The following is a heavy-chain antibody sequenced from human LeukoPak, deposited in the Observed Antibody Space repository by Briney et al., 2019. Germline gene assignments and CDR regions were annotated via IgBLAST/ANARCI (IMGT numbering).Heavy chain of an antibody. V-gene: IGHV4-34*01. Sequence: SETLSLTCAVYGGSFSGYYWSWIRQPPGKGLEWIGEINHSGSTNYNPSLKSRVTISVDTSKNQFSLKLSSVTAADAAVYYCAREPPYDFWSGYYTPLDYWGQGTLVTVSS. J-gene: IGHJ4*02. CDR3: AREPPYDFWSGYYTPLDY. D-gene: IGHD3-3*01. CDR1: GGSFSGYY. CDR2: INHSGST.